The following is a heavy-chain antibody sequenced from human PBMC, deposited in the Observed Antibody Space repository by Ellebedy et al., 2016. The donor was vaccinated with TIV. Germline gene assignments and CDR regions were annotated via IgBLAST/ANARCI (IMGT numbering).Heavy chain of an antibody. D-gene: IGHD3-3*01. J-gene: IGHJ4*02. CDR1: GFTFSVRG. V-gene: IGHV3-21*01. Sequence: GESLKISXVASGFTFSVRGMTWVRQAPGKGLEWVATIVNSGSSTYYADSVKGRFTISRDNGKNSVFLQMTSLRVEDTAVYYCARDGSEWSRDFWGQGTLVSVSS. CDR3: ARDGSEWSRDF. CDR2: IVNSGSST.